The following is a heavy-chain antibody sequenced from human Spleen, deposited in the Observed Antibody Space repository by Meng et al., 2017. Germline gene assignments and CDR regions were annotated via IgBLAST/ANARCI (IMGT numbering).Heavy chain of an antibody. J-gene: IGHJ4*02. D-gene: IGHD3-10*01. V-gene: IGHV3-23*04. CDR2: LSGGGFTT. Sequence: QLVESGGGLVQPGGSLRLFCAASGFSFSSYDMSWVRHAPGKGLEWVSALSGGGFTTYYADSVKGRFAISRHNSKNTLYLQMNSLRAEDTALYYCAKYSYGLGDYLDYWGQGALVTVSS. CDR1: GFSFSSYD. CDR3: AKYSYGLGDYLDY.